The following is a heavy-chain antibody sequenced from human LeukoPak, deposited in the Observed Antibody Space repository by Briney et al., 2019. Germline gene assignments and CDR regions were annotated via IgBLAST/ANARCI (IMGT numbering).Heavy chain of an antibody. CDR2: INPGDSDT. J-gene: IGHJ4*02. D-gene: IGHD3-22*01. V-gene: IGHV5-51*01. CDR3: AGHPITRYYDSSGYSAAGPDY. Sequence: RGESLKISCKGSGYRFTTYWIGWVRQMPGKGLEWMGIINPGDSDTRYSPSFQGQVTISADKSISTAYLLWSSLKASDTAMYYCAGHPITRYYDSSGYSAAGPDYWGQGTLVTVSS. CDR1: GYRFTTYW.